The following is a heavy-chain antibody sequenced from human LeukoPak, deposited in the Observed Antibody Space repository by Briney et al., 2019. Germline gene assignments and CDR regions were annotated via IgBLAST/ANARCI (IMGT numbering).Heavy chain of an antibody. Sequence: GGSLRLSCEASGFSFVSYSMNWVRQAPGRGLEWVSSISSSSDYIYYVDSVKGRFTISRDNAKNSLYLQMDSLRVEDTAVYYCTRAVGLGPGAHFDQWGQGALVIVSS. J-gene: IGHJ4*02. CDR2: ISSSSDYI. CDR1: GFSFVSYS. CDR3: TRAVGLGPGAHFDQ. D-gene: IGHD1-26*01. V-gene: IGHV3-21*04.